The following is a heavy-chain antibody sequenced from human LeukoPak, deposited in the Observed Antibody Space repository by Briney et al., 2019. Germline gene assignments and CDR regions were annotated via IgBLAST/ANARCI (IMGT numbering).Heavy chain of an antibody. D-gene: IGHD3-3*01. CDR1: GGSISSGSYY. CDR3: ARESALGDFWSGALRAGAFDI. CDR2: IYTSGST. Sequence: PSETLSLTCTVSGGSISSGSYYWSWIRQPAGKGLEWIGRIYTSGSTNYNPSLKSRVTISVDTSKNQFSLKLSSVTAADTAVYYCARESALGDFWSGALRAGAFDIWGQGTMVTVSS. V-gene: IGHV4-61*02. J-gene: IGHJ3*02.